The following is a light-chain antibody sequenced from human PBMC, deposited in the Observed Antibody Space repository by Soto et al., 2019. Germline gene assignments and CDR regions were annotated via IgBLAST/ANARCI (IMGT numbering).Light chain of an antibody. CDR2: YDN. CDR1: NIGSKS. J-gene: IGLJ3*02. V-gene: IGLV3-21*04. CDR3: QVWDSSSDHVV. Sequence: SYELTQPPSVSVPPGKTARITCGGNNIGSKSVHWYQQKPGQAPRLVISYDNDRPSGIPERFSGSDSGNTATLTISRVEVGDEADYYCQVWDSSSDHVVFGGGTKLTVL.